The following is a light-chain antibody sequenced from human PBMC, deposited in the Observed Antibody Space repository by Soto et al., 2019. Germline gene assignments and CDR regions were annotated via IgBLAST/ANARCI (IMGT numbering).Light chain of an antibody. Sequence: QLVLTQSPSASASLGASVTLTCTLSSGHSSYAIAWHQQQPEKGPRYLMKLDSDGSHTKGDAIPDRFSGSSAGAERYLTFSRLHSEDEADYYCQTGGAGIHVVFGGGTKLTVL. CDR3: QTGGAGIHVV. CDR2: LDSDGSH. V-gene: IGLV4-69*01. CDR1: SGHSSYA. J-gene: IGLJ2*01.